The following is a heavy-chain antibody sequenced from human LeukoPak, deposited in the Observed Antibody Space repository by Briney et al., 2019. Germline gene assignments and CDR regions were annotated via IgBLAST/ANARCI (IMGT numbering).Heavy chain of an antibody. CDR2: INSDGSGT. Sequence: PGGSLRLSCAASGFTFSSYWMHWVRQAPGKGLVWVSRINSDGSGTSYADSVKGRFTISRDNAKNTLYLQMNSLRAEDTAVYYCARGDSSEAYYYYYMDVWGKGTTVTVSS. J-gene: IGHJ6*03. CDR1: GFTFSSYW. CDR3: ARGDSSEAYYYYYMDV. D-gene: IGHD6-19*01. V-gene: IGHV3-74*01.